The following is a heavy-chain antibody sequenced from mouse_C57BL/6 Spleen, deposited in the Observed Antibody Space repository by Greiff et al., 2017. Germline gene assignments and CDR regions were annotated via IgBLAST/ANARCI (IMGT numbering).Heavy chain of an antibody. CDR2: INPNNGGT. Sequence: VQLQQSGPELVKPGASVKMSCKASGYTFTDYNMHWVKQSHGKSLEWIGYINPNNGGTSYNQKFKGKATLTVNKSSSTAYMELRSLTSEDSAVYYCARYPYYSNYAWFAYWGQGTLVTVSA. CDR3: ARYPYYSNYAWFAY. J-gene: IGHJ3*01. CDR1: GYTFTDYN. V-gene: IGHV1-22*01. D-gene: IGHD2-5*01.